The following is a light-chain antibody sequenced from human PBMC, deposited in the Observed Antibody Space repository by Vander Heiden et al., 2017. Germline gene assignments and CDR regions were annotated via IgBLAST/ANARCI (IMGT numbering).Light chain of an antibody. CDR3: QQYDNWLPLT. CDR1: QTVSNS. V-gene: IGKV3-15*01. J-gene: IGKJ4*01. CDR2: GAS. Sequence: EIVMTQSPATLSASPGESATLSCRASQTVSNSLAWYQQKPGQAPRLLISGASTRATGIPARFSGSGSGTEFTLTISSLQSEDFAVYYCQQYDNWLPLTFGGGTKVEIK.